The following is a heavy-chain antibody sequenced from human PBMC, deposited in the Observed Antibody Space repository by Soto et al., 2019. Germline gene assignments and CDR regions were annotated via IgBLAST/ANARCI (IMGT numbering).Heavy chain of an antibody. V-gene: IGHV3-30-3*01. CDR3: ARDSKQQWLVPFDY. Sequence: GGSLRLSCAASGCTFSSYAMHWVRQAPGKGLEWVAVISYDGSNKYYADSVKGRFTISRDNSKNTLYLQMNSLRAEDTAVYYCARDSKQQWLVPFDYWGQGTLVTVSS. D-gene: IGHD6-19*01. CDR2: ISYDGSNK. CDR1: GCTFSSYA. J-gene: IGHJ4*02.